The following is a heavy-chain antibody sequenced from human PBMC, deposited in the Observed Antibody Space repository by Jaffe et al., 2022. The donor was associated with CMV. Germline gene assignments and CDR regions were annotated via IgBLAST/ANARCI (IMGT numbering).Heavy chain of an antibody. CDR2: IVVRTGNT. CDR3: AAGYFDSSGTYPHYGADAFDV. D-gene: IGHD3-22*01. CDR1: GFTLTDSA. Sequence: QKQLVQSGPEVKEPGTSVKVSCKASGFTLTDSAMQWVRQARGQRLEWMGWIVVRTGNTNYTQKFHERVTFTGDISSSTAYMELRSLRSDDTAVYYCAAGYFDSSGTYPHYGADAFDVWGQGTMVSVSS. V-gene: IGHV1-58*02. J-gene: IGHJ3*01.